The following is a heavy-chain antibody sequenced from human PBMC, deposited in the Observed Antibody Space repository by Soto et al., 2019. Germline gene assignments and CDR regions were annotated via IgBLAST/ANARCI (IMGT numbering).Heavy chain of an antibody. CDR3: ARVRYSNSWYDAFDI. D-gene: IGHD6-13*01. Sequence: QVQLQESGPGLVKPSQTLSLTCTVSGGSISSGGYYWSWIRQHPGKALEWIGYIYYSGSTSYNPSLKSRVTISVDTSKNQFSLKLRSVTAADTAVYYCARVRYSNSWYDAFDIWGQGTMVTVSS. V-gene: IGHV4-31*03. CDR1: GGSISSGGYY. CDR2: IYYSGST. J-gene: IGHJ3*02.